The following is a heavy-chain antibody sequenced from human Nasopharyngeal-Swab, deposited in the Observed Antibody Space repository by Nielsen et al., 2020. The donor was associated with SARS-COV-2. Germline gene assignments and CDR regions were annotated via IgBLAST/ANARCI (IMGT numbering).Heavy chain of an antibody. CDR2: ISSSGSTI. CDR1: GFTFSDYY. J-gene: IGHJ4*02. Sequence: GGSLRLSCAASGFTFSDYYMSWIRQAPGKGLEWVSYISSSGSTIYYADSVKGRFTISRDNAKNSLYLQMNSLRAEDTAVYYCASELDYGGNSAFDYWGQGTLVTVSS. CDR3: ASELDYGGNSAFDY. D-gene: IGHD4-23*01. V-gene: IGHV3-11*01.